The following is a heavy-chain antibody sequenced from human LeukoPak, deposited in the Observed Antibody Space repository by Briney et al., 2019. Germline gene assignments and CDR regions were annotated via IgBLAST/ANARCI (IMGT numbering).Heavy chain of an antibody. CDR3: AKEGDYGDSGKGFDY. CDR2: ISGSGGST. V-gene: IGHV3-23*01. D-gene: IGHD4-17*01. J-gene: IGHJ4*02. Sequence: GRSLRLSCAASGFTFSSYAMSWVRQAPGKGLEWVSAISGSGGSTYYADSVKGRFTISRDNSKNTLYLQMNSLRAEDTAVYYCAKEGDYGDSGKGFDYWGQGTLVTVSS. CDR1: GFTFSSYA.